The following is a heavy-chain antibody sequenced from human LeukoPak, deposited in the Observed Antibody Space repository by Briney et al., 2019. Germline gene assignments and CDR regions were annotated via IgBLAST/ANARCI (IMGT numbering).Heavy chain of an antibody. V-gene: IGHV3-33*01. D-gene: IGHD4-17*01. CDR2: IWYDGSNK. J-gene: IGHJ3*02. CDR3: AREQYGSDDALDI. CDR1: EFTFSSYG. Sequence: GGSLRLSCAASEFTFSSYGMHWVRQAPGMGLEWVAVIWYDGSNKCYADSVKGRFTISRDNSKNTLYLQMNSLRAEDTAVYYCAREQYGSDDALDIWGQGTMVTVSS.